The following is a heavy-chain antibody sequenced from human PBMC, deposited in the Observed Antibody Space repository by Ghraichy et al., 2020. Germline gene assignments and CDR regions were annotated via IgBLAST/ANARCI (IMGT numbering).Heavy chain of an antibody. Sequence: GGSLRLSCAGFGFTFSNAWMTWVRQAPGKGLEWVGRIKSKADGGTTDYPAPVKGRFTISRDDSENTLYLQMDSLRTEDTAAYYCTTLGYCSGVSCYHTAAGVFDLWGQGTMVTVSS. CDR1: GFTFSNAW. CDR2: IKSKADGGTT. D-gene: IGHD2-15*01. J-gene: IGHJ3*01. CDR3: TTLGYCSGVSCYHTAAGVFDL. V-gene: IGHV3-15*01.